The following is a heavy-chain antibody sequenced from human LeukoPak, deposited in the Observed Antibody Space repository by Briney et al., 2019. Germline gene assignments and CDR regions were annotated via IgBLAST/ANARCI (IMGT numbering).Heavy chain of an antibody. CDR1: GFTFRSYA. Sequence: PGGSLRLSCAAPGFTFRSYAMSWVRQAPGKGLEWISAISGSGGRTSYADSVKGRFTISRDNSKNTLYLQMNSLRAEDTAVYYCAKDLFGGVIGYFDYWGQGTLVTVSS. J-gene: IGHJ4*02. CDR2: ISGSGGRT. CDR3: AKDLFGGVIGYFDY. D-gene: IGHD3-16*02. V-gene: IGHV3-23*01.